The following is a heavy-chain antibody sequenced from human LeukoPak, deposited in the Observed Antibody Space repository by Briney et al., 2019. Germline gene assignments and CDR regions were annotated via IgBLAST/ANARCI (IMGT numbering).Heavy chain of an antibody. CDR2: MNPNSGNT. CDR3: ARGDYDILTGPSSSNWFDP. CDR1: GCTFTSYD. Sequence: GASVKVSCKASGCTFTSYDINWVRQATGQGLEWMGWMNPNSGNTGYAQKFQGRVTMTRNTSISTAYMELSSLRSEDTAVYYCARGDYDILTGPSSSNWFDPWGQGTLVTVSS. V-gene: IGHV1-8*01. J-gene: IGHJ5*02. D-gene: IGHD3-9*01.